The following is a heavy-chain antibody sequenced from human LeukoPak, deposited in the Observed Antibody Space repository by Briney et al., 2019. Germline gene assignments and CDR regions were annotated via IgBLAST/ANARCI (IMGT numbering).Heavy chain of an antibody. CDR2: IWYDGSNK. CDR3: ARGAHYYGSGSIPYYFDY. CDR1: GFTFSSYA. Sequence: GGSLRLSCAASGFTFSSYAMHWVRQAPGKGLEWVAVIWYDGSNKYYADSVKGRFTISRDNSKNTLYLQMNSLRAEDTAVYYCARGAHYYGSGSIPYYFDYWGQGTLVTVSS. V-gene: IGHV3-33*08. D-gene: IGHD3-10*01. J-gene: IGHJ4*02.